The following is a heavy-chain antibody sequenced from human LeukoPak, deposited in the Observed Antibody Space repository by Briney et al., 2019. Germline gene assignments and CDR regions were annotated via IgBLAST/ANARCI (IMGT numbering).Heavy chain of an antibody. J-gene: IGHJ6*03. CDR3: ARLISEDFLSGHSHRYYYDMDV. CDR1: GYTFTSYG. Sequence: ASVKVSCKASGYTFTSYGISWVRQAPGQGLEWMGWISAYNGNTNYAQKLQGRVTMTTDTSTSTAYMELRSLRSDDTAVYYCARLISEDFLSGHSHRYYYDMDVWGKGTTVTVSS. D-gene: IGHD3-3*01. CDR2: ISAYNGNT. V-gene: IGHV1-18*01.